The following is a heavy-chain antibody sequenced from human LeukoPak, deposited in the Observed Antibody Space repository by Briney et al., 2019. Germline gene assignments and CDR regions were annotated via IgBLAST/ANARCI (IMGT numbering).Heavy chain of an antibody. CDR2: ISSSGSTI. Sequence: GGSLRLSCAASGFTFSSYSMNWVRQAPGKGLEWVSYISSSGSTIYYADSVKGRFTISRDNAKNSLYLQMNSLRAEDTAVYYCARDPGYYDSSGYPDYWGQGTLVTVSS. J-gene: IGHJ4*02. CDR3: ARDPGYYDSSGYPDY. V-gene: IGHV3-48*04. CDR1: GFTFSSYS. D-gene: IGHD3-22*01.